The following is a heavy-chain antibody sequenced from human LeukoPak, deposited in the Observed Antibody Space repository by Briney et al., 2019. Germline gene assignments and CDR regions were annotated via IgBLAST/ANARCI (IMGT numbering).Heavy chain of an antibody. CDR1: GYSFTSYW. D-gene: IGHD5-18*01. CDR2: IYPGDSDT. CDR3: AKAHVDTAMVTTPGFDY. Sequence: GESLKISCKGSGYSFTSYWIGWVRQMPGKGLEWRGIIYPGDSDTRYSPSFQGQVTISADKSISTAYLQWSSLKASDTAMYYCAKAHVDTAMVTTPGFDYWGQGTLVTVSS. V-gene: IGHV5-51*01. J-gene: IGHJ4*02.